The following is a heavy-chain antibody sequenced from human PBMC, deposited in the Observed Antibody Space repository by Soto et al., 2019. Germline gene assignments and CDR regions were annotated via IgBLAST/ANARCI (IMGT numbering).Heavy chain of an antibody. J-gene: IGHJ3*01. CDR3: AGDEGRVRVVPAANGFDL. D-gene: IGHD2-2*01. V-gene: IGHV3-21*02. CDR2: ISSSSGYI. CDR1: GFTFIDYT. Sequence: EVQLVESGGGLVKPGGSLRLSCAASGFTFIDYTMNWVRQAPGKGLEWVASISSSSGYISYADSGRGRFTIFRDNVKNLLKLRKNSLKAEDTANYFCAGDEGRVRVVPAANGFDLWGKGTMGTLSS.